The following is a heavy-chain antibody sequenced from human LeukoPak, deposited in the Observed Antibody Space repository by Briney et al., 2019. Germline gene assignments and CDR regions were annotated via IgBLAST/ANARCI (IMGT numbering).Heavy chain of an antibody. CDR1: GYTFTSYG. CDR2: INPNSGGT. CDR3: ARAPYYYDSSGYFAGVGYMDV. Sequence: ASVKVSCKASGYTFTSYGISWVRQAPGQGLEWMGWINPNSGGTNYAQKFQGRVTMTRDTSISTAYMELSRLRSDDTAVYYCARAPYYYDSSGYFAGVGYMDVWGKGTTVTVSS. J-gene: IGHJ6*03. V-gene: IGHV1-2*02. D-gene: IGHD3-22*01.